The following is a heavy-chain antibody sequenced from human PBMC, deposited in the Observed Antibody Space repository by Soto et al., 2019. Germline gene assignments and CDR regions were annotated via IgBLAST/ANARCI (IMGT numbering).Heavy chain of an antibody. D-gene: IGHD6-19*01. Sequence: VQLVESGGGVVQPGRSLRLSCAASGFTFSDYAMHWVRQAPGKGLEWVAVVSHDGRNTHYADSVKGRFTISRDSSKNTVSLERTSLRAEDTAVYSCAKWGRQWLVTSDFNYWGQGALVTVSS. CDR3: AKWGRQWLVTSDFNY. J-gene: IGHJ4*02. CDR2: VSHDGRNT. V-gene: IGHV3-30*18. CDR1: GFTFSDYA.